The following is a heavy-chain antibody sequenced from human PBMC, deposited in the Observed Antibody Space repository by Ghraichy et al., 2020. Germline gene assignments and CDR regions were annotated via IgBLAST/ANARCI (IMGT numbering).Heavy chain of an antibody. CDR2: IRDSGGFT. CDR3: AKGYCGGGNCVLDL. J-gene: IGHJ5*02. V-gene: IGHV3-23*01. Sequence: GGSLRLACAASGFTFSSYAMTWVRQAPGGGLEWVAGIRDSGGFTSYADSVKGRFTISRDNSKGTLYLQVNSLRPEDTALYFCAKGYCGGGNCVLDLWGQGILVTVSS. D-gene: IGHD2-15*01. CDR1: GFTFSSYA.